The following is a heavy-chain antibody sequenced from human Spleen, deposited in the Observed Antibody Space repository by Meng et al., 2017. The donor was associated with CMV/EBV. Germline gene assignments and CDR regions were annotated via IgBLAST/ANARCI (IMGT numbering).Heavy chain of an antibody. CDR3: ATSGRPHVTTREK. CDR1: GGSIRSSS. V-gene: IGHV3-21*01. CDR2: ISSSSSYI. J-gene: IGHJ4*02. D-gene: IGHD4-17*01. Sequence: VPLLEWGPGLVKPSETLSLTCTVSGGSIRSSSYYWGWIRQAPGKGLEWVSSISSSSSYIYYADSVKGRFTISRDNAKNSLYLQMNSLRAEDTAVYYCATSGRPHVTTREKWGQGTLVTVSS.